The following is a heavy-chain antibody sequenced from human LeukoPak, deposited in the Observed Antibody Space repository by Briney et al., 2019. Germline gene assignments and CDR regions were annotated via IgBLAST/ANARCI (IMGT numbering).Heavy chain of an antibody. J-gene: IGHJ6*03. CDR1: GATFISYA. Sequence: SVKVSCKASGATFISYAMSWVRQAPGQGLEWMGGIIPIFGTANYAQKFQGRVTITADKSTSTAYMEVSSLRSEDTAVYYCASSGQCTNGLCRDVGYMDVWGKGTTVTVSS. D-gene: IGHD2-8*01. CDR3: ASSGQCTNGLCRDVGYMDV. CDR2: IIPIFGTA. V-gene: IGHV1-69*06.